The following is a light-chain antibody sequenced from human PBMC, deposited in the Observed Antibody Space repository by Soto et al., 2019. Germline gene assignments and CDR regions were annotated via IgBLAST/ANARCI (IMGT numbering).Light chain of an antibody. V-gene: IGKV3-15*01. CDR2: RAS. Sequence: EIVMTPSPATLSVSPVERATLSCRARQSVNSNLAWYQQKPGQAPRLLIYRASTRATGIPARFSGSGSGTDFTLTISGLQSEDFAVYYCQQYNNWPRTFGQGTKVDIK. CDR1: QSVNSN. J-gene: IGKJ1*01. CDR3: QQYNNWPRT.